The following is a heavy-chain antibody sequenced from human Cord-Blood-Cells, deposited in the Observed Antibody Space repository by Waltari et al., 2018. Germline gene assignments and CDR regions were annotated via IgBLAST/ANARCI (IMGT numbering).Heavy chain of an antibody. CDR3: ASLRVIAAADDAFDI. CDR2: MNPNSGNT. CDR1: GYTFTSYD. D-gene: IGHD6-13*01. V-gene: IGHV1-8*01. J-gene: IGHJ3*02. Sequence: QVQLVQSGAGVKKPGASVKVSCKASGYTFTSYDINWVRQATGQGLEWMGWMNPNSGNTGYAQKFQGRVTMTRNTSISTAYMELSSLRSEDTAVYYCASLRVIAAADDAFDIWGQGTMVTVSS.